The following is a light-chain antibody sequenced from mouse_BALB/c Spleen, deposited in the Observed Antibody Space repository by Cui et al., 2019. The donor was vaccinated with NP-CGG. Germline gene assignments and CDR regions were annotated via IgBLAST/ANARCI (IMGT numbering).Light chain of an antibody. CDR3: ALWYSNHWV. V-gene: IGLV1*01. CDR1: TGAVTTTNY. J-gene: IGLJ1*01. Sequence: QAVVTQESALTTSPGETVTLTCRSSTGAVTTTNYANWVQEKPDHLFTGLIGGTNNRLPGVPARFSGSLIGDKAALTMTGAQTEDEAIYFCALWYSNHWVFGGGTKLTVL. CDR2: GTN.